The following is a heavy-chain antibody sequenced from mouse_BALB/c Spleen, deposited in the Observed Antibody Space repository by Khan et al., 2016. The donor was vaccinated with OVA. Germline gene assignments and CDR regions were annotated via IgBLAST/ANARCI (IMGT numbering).Heavy chain of an antibody. Sequence: EVELVESGGGLVKPGGSLKLSCAASGFTFSDYYMYWVRQTPEKRLEWVATISDGGSYTYYPDSVKGRFTISRDDVKNNLYLQVSGLKSEDSAMYYCARGFYGCPFIYWGQGTLVTVSA. CDR2: ISDGGSYT. CDR1: GFTFSDYY. V-gene: IGHV5-4*02. CDR3: ARGFYGCPFIY. D-gene: IGHD2-2*01. J-gene: IGHJ3*01.